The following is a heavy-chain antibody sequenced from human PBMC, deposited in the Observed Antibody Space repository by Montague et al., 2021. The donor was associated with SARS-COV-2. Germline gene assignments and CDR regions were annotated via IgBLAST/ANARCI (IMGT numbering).Heavy chain of an antibody. CDR2: IYYSGST. CDR3: ARAFIAAAGITSFDY. Sequence: SETLSLTCTVSGGSISSSSYFWGWIRQPPGKGLAWFGSIYYSGSTYYNPSLKSRVTISVDTSKNQFSLKLSSVTAADTAAYYCARAFIAAAGITSFDYWGQGTLVTVSS. CDR1: GGSISSSSYF. D-gene: IGHD6-13*01. V-gene: IGHV4-39*01. J-gene: IGHJ4*02.